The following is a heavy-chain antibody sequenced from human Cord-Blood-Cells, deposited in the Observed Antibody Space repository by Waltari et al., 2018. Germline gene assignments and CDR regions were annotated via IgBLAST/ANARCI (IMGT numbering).Heavy chain of an antibody. CDR2: ISYDGSNK. V-gene: IGHV3-30-3*01. D-gene: IGHD3-22*01. J-gene: IGHJ3*02. CDR3: ARDSSGYYAFDI. CDR1: GFTFRIYA. Sequence: QVQLVESGGGVVQPGRSLRPSCAASGFTFRIYALPLVRQAPGKGLEWVAVISYDGSNKYYADSVKGRFTISRDNSKNTLYLQMNSLRAEDTAVYYCARDSSGYYAFDIWGQGTMVTVSS.